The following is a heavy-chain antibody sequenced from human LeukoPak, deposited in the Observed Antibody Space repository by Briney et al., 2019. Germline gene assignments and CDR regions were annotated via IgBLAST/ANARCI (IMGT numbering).Heavy chain of an antibody. J-gene: IGHJ4*02. CDR3: ANGALNVDIVATTHY. D-gene: IGHD5-12*01. CDR1: GFTFSSHG. CDR2: IPYDGSNK. Sequence: QPGGSLRLSCAASGFTFSSHGMHWVRQAPGKGLEWVAVIPYDGSNKYYADSVKGRFTISRDNSKDTLYLQMNSLRAEDTAVYYCANGALNVDIVATTHYWGQGTLVTVSS. V-gene: IGHV3-30*18.